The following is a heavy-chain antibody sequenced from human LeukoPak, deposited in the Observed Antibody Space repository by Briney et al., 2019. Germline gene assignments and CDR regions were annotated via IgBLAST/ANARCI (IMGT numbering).Heavy chain of an antibody. CDR1: GFTFSGYA. CDR3: AKDLSRAMVRGVISY. CDR2: ISGSGGST. D-gene: IGHD3-10*01. Sequence: GGSLRLSCAASGFTFSGYAMSWVRQAPGKGLEWVSAISGSGGSTYYADSVKGRFTISRDNSKNTLYLQMNSLRAEDTAVYYCAKDLSRAMVRGVISYWGQGTLVTVSS. V-gene: IGHV3-23*01. J-gene: IGHJ4*02.